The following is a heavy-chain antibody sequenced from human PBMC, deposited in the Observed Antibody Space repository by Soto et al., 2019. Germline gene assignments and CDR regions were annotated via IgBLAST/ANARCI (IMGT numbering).Heavy chain of an antibody. CDR3: ARWDYGYYARFDY. Sequence: QVQLVQSGAEVKKSGASVKVSCKASGYTFTSHDINWVRQATGQGLEWMGWMNPNSGNTGYAQKFQGRVTMTRNTSISTAYMELSSLRSKDTAVYYCARWDYGYYARFDYWGQGTLVTVSS. CDR2: MNPNSGNT. V-gene: IGHV1-8*01. D-gene: IGHD4-17*01. CDR1: GYTFTSHD. J-gene: IGHJ4*02.